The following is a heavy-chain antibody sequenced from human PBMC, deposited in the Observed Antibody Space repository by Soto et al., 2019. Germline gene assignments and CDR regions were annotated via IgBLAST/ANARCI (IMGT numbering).Heavy chain of an antibody. V-gene: IGHV1-69*02. CDR2: IIPLFGLP. J-gene: IGHJ4*02. CDR3: AFDVQTGVVYFDN. CDR1: GGTFSTYT. D-gene: IGHD1-1*01. Sequence: QVQLVQSGAEVKKPGSSVKVSCKASGGTFSTYTISWVRQAPGQGLERLGRIIPLFGLPNHAQKFQDRVTITADKSTDTAYLEMNSLRPEDTAVYYCAFDVQTGVVYFDNWGQGTLVTVSS.